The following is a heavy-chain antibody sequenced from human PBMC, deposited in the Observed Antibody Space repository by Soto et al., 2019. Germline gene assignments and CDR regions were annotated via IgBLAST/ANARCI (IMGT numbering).Heavy chain of an antibody. J-gene: IGHJ2*01. Sequence: QVQLQESGPGLVKPSETLSLTCIVSGGSVRSGNYYWSWIRQPPGKGLEWIGHVYYRGNTNYNPFLRSRVIKSVDTSKTQFSLNLKSVTTADTAMYYCARVPNVRGSFYVWYSDLWGRGTQVTVSS. V-gene: IGHV4-61*01. CDR3: ARVPNVRGSFYVWYSDL. D-gene: IGHD3-10*01. CDR2: VYYRGNT. CDR1: GGSVRSGNYY.